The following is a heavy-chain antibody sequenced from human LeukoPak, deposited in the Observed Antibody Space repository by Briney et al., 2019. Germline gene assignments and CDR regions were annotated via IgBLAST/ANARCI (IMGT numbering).Heavy chain of an antibody. CDR2: IRGSGADT. D-gene: IGHD3-3*01. J-gene: IGHJ5*02. CDR1: GFTFTSYA. V-gene: IGHV3-23*01. Sequence: QPGRSLRLSCAASGFTFTSYAMSSVRHAPGKGLEWVSTIRGSGADTSHAYSVTGRFTISRDNSKDTLYLQMSSLRAEDRAVYYCAKFIRDYDFWSGSYRAQWFDPWGQGTLVTVSS. CDR3: AKFIRDYDFWSGSYRAQWFDP.